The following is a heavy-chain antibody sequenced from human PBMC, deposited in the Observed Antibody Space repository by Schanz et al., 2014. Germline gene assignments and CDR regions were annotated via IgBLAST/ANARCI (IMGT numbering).Heavy chain of an antibody. J-gene: IGHJ4*02. CDR1: GYTFTGYY. Sequence: QVQLVQSGAEVKKPGASVKVSCKASGYTFTGYYIHWVRQAPGQGLEWLGWIDPNSGGTNYAQKFQGRVTMTRDTAISTAYMELSRLRSDDTAVYYCARDDRVLEWSLLDYWGQGTLVTVSS. D-gene: IGHD3-3*01. CDR3: ARDDRVLEWSLLDY. V-gene: IGHV1-2*02. CDR2: IDPNSGGT.